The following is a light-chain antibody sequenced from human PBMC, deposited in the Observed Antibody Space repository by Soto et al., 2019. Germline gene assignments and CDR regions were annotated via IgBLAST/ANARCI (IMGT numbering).Light chain of an antibody. V-gene: IGLV1-51*02. CDR1: TSNIGENY. CDR2: EHN. J-gene: IGLJ3*02. CDR3: GTWDNSLSARV. Sequence: QSVLTRPPSVSAAPGQRVTISCSGSTSNIGENYVSWYQQLPGTAPKLLIYEHNKRPSGIPDRFSGSKSGTSATLGITGLQTGDEADYYCGTWDNSLSARVFGGGTKLTVL.